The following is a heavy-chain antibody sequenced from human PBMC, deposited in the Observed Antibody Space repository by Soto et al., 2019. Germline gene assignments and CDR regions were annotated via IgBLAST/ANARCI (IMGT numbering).Heavy chain of an antibody. J-gene: IGHJ6*02. CDR1: GGSMNNNY. CDR3: ARDIAGLSGYGMDV. Sequence: SETLSLTCTVSGGSMNNNYWNWIRQTPGKGLEWIGYIYPSGYSKYNPSLKSRVTLSVDTSKNQFSLKLSSVTAADTAIYYCARDIAGLSGYGMDVWSQGTTVTVSS. V-gene: IGHV4-59*12. D-gene: IGHD1-26*01. CDR2: IYPSGYS.